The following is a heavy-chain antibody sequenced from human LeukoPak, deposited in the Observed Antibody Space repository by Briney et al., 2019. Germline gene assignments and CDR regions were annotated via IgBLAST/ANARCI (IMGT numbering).Heavy chain of an antibody. V-gene: IGHV1-2*02. CDR3: ARDHGDDAFDI. CDR2: INSNRGGT. J-gene: IGHJ3*02. CDR1: GYTFTNYY. D-gene: IGHD3-3*01. Sequence: ASVKVSCKPSGYTFTNYYIHWVRQAPGQGLEWMGWINSNRGGTNYAQKFQGRVTMTRDTSISTAYMELRSVRSDDTAVYYCARDHGDDAFDIWGPGTMVTVSS.